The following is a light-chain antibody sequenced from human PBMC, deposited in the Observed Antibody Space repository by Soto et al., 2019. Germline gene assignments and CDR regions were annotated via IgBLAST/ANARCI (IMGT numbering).Light chain of an antibody. CDR1: QSVNSN. V-gene: IGKV3-15*01. J-gene: IGKJ1*01. Sequence: TVVAQTPATQPLVPGERTTRSWRASQSVNSNVAWYQQKPGQAPRLLIQGASTRATGIPARFSGSGSGTEFSLAISSLQSEDLAVYYCQQYSNWPRTCGQGTKVDIK. CDR3: QQYSNWPRT. CDR2: GAS.